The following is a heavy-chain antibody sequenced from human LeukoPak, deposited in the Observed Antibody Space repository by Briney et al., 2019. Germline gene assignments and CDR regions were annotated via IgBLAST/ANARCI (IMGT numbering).Heavy chain of an antibody. V-gene: IGHV1-18*01. CDR1: GYTFTSYG. D-gene: IGHD2/OR15-2a*01. Sequence: ASVKVSCKASGYTFTSYGISWVRQAPGQGLEWMGWISAYNGNANYAQKFQGRVTMTRDTSISTAYMELSRLRSDDTAVYYCARDRGTTNAFDIWGQGTMVTVSS. J-gene: IGHJ3*02. CDR3: ARDRGTTNAFDI. CDR2: ISAYNGNA.